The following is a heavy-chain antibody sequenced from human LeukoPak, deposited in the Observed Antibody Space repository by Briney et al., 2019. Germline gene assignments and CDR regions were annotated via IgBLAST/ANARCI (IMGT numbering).Heavy chain of an antibody. D-gene: IGHD1-26*01. CDR2: ILSDGSIQ. CDR3: ARGAILGGYNLIDD. CDR1: GFTFGTYA. J-gene: IGHJ4*02. V-gene: IGHV3-30*04. Sequence: PGGSLRLSCAASGFTFGTYAMHWVRQAPGQELEWVAVILSDGSIQNTADSVRGRFIISRDNSKNTLFLQMNRLRTEDTAVYYCARGAILGGYNLIDDWGQGTLVTVSS.